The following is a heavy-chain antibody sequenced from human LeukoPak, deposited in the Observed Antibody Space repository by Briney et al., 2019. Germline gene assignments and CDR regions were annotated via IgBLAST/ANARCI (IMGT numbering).Heavy chain of an antibody. Sequence: SETLSLTCSVSGVSMSIYHWTWIRQPPGTGLEWIVSFYNFGTTNYSPSLKSRVAISVDTPKNQFSLRLTSVTAADTAVYYCVGTNVGGFWGQGILVTVSS. D-gene: IGHD2-8*01. CDR3: VGTNVGGF. CDR2: FYNFGTT. V-gene: IGHV4-59*01. CDR1: GVSMSIYH. J-gene: IGHJ4*02.